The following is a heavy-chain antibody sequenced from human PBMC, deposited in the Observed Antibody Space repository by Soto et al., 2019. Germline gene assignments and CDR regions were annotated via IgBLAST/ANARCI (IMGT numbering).Heavy chain of an antibody. CDR2: TYSSGSA. CDR3: ARHSSQYAGYYYMDV. D-gene: IGHD4-4*01. J-gene: IGHJ6*03. Sequence: PSETLSLTCTVSGGSISRYFWSWIRQPPGKGLEWIGFTYSSGSANYNPSLQSRVTISVDTSKNQFSLNLSSVTAADTAVYYCARHSSQYAGYYYMDVWGRGTTVTVSS. V-gene: IGHV4-59*08. CDR1: GGSISRYF.